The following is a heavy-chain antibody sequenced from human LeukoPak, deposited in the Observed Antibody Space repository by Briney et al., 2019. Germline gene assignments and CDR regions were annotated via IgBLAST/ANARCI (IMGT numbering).Heavy chain of an antibody. CDR3: ARGKIGYYYGDSDGF. CDR1: GFTFSSFD. J-gene: IGHJ4*02. V-gene: IGHV3-48*02. Sequence: GGSLRLSCAVSGFTFSSFDMNWVRQAPGKGLEWVSYTSTMSSTKYYADSVKGRFTISRDNAQNSLYLQMNSLRDEDTAVYYCARGKIGYYYGDSDGFWGQGTLVTVSS. CDR2: TSTMSSTK. D-gene: IGHD4-17*01.